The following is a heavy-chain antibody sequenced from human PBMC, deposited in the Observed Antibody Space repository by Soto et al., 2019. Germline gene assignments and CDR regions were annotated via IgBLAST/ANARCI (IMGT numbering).Heavy chain of an antibody. V-gene: IGHV1-69*06. CDR1: GGTFSSYA. J-gene: IGHJ4*02. Sequence: SVKVSCKASGGTFSSYAISWVRQAPGQGLEWMGGIIPIFGTANYAQKFQGRVAITADKSTSTAYMELSSLRSEDTAVYYCATHDSSGYRTGAYFDYWGQGTLVTVSS. CDR3: ATHDSSGYRTGAYFDY. D-gene: IGHD3-22*01. CDR2: IIPIFGTA.